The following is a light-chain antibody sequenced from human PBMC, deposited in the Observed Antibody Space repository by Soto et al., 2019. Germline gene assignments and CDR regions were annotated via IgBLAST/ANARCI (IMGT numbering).Light chain of an antibody. CDR1: QSISSY. CDR3: QQSYSGPLT. Sequence: DIQMTQSPSSLSSYLLDIVTITCRASQSISSYLKWYQLKPEKAPKVLIYAASSLQSGVPSRCSGTGSGTDFTLSISSLQPEDFATYYCQQSYSGPLTFGG. V-gene: IGKV1-39*01. J-gene: IGKJ4*01. CDR2: AAS.